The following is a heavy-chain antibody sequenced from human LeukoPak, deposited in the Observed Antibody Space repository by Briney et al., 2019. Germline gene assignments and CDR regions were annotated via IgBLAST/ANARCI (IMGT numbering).Heavy chain of an antibody. CDR2: IIPILGIA. CDR3: ATARWLQEFDY. J-gene: IGHJ4*02. CDR1: GGTFSSYA. D-gene: IGHD5-24*01. V-gene: IGHV1-69*04. Sequence: ASVKVSCKASGGTFSSYAISWVRQAPGQGLEWMGRIIPILGIANYAQKFQGRVTITADKSTSTAYMELSSLRSDDTAVYYCATARWLQEFDYWGQGTLVTVSS.